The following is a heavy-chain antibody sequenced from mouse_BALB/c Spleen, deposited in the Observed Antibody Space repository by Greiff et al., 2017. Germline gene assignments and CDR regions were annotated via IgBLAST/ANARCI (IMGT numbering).Heavy chain of an antibody. CDR1: GFTFSSFG. CDR2: ISSGSSTI. V-gene: IGHV5-17*02. CDR3: AKYGYAMDY. D-gene: IGHD1-1*01. Sequence: EVQLVESGGGLVQPGGSRKLSCAASGFTFSSFGMHWVRQAPEQGLEWVAYISSGSSTIYYADTVKGRFTISRDNPKNTLYLQMTSLRSEDTAMYECAKYGYAMDYWGQGTSVTVSS. J-gene: IGHJ4*01.